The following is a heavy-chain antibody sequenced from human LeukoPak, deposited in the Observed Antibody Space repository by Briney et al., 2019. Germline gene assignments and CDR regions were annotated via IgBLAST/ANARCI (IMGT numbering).Heavy chain of an antibody. CDR2: INPNSGGT. Sequence: ASVKVSCKASGYTFTGYYMHWVRQAPGQGLEWMGWINPNSGGTNYAQKLQGRVTMTTDTSTSTAYMELRSLRSDDTAVYYCARDPSYYYDSSGYLDYWGQGTLVTVSS. D-gene: IGHD3-22*01. CDR3: ARDPSYYYDSSGYLDY. J-gene: IGHJ4*02. V-gene: IGHV1-2*02. CDR1: GYTFTGYY.